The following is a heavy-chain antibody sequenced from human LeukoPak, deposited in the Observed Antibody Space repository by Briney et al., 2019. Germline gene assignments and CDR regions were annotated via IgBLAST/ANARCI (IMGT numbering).Heavy chain of an antibody. D-gene: IGHD2-21*01. CDR1: GGSISSNNYY. Sequence: RSETLSLTCTVSGGSISSNNYYWGWIRQPPGKGLEWIGSIYYSGSTYYNPSLKSRVTISVDTSKNQFSLKLSSVTAADTAVYYCARADSPGYYYMDVWGKGTTVTVSS. CDR2: IYYSGST. J-gene: IGHJ6*03. CDR3: ARADSPGYYYMDV. V-gene: IGHV4-39*07.